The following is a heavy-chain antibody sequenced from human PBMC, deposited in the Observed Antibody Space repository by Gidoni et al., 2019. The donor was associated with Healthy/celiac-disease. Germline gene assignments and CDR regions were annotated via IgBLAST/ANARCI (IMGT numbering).Heavy chain of an antibody. D-gene: IGHD3-3*01. CDR3: ASVSYGFWSVYNYYVMDV. J-gene: IGHJ6*02. V-gene: IGHV4-59*01. CDR2: IYYSGGT. CDR1: GGPSSSYY. Sequence: QVQPQESGQGQEKPAETMSLTCTGHGGPSSSYYWSWTRQPPGKGLEWSGYIYYSGGTKYNPSLKRRVTISVDTSKNLFCLKLSSVTAADSALYSCASVSYGFWSVYNYYVMDVWGQGTTVTVSS.